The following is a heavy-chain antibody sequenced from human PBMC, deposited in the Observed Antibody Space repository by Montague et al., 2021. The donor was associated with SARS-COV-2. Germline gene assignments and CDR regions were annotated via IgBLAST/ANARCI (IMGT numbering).Heavy chain of an antibody. Sequence: TWSLTCTVSGGSMNSGGYYWSWIRQHPGKGLEWIGYIYYTGSTFHNPSLKSRLTMSVDTSQNQFSLRLISVTAADTAVYYCARGRGYTGYDSDWGQGTLVTVTS. V-gene: IGHV4-31*03. J-gene: IGHJ4*02. CDR3: ARGRGYTGYDSD. D-gene: IGHD5-12*01. CDR2: IYYTGST. CDR1: GGSMNSGGYY.